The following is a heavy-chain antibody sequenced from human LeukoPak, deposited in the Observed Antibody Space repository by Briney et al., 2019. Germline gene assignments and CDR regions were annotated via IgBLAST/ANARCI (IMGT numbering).Heavy chain of an antibody. CDR1: GGSFSGYY. CDR3: ARLFNIANWGHGGYFDY. V-gene: IGHV4-34*09. D-gene: IGHD7-27*01. CDR2: INHSGST. Sequence: SETLSLTCAVYGGSFSGYYWSWIRQPPGKGLEWIGEINHSGSTNYNPSLKSRVTISVDTSKNQFSLKLSSVTAADTAVYYCARLFNIANWGHGGYFDYWGQGTLVTVSS. J-gene: IGHJ4*02.